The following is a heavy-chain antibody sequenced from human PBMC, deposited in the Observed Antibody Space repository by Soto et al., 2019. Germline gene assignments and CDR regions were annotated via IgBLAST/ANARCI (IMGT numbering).Heavy chain of an antibody. D-gene: IGHD5-12*01. CDR1: GFAFTSSA. V-gene: IGHV1-58*01. Sequence: GASVKVSCKASGFAFTSSAVQWVRQARGQRLEWIGWIVVGSGNTNYAQKFQERVTITRDMSTSTAYMELSSLRSEDTAEYYCAADLGRWLQFSFDYWGQGTLVTVSS. J-gene: IGHJ4*02. CDR2: IVVGSGNT. CDR3: AADLGRWLQFSFDY.